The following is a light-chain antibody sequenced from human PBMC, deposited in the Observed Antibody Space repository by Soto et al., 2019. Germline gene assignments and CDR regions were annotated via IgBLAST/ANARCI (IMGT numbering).Light chain of an antibody. V-gene: IGKV3-20*01. J-gene: IGKJ2*01. CDR2: EVS. Sequence: EIVLTQSPGTLSLSPGERATLSCRASQSVSSSFLAWYQQKHGQAPRLLIYEVSIRATGIPDRFSGSGSGRDFTLTSSILEPEDFAVYYCQQYGRSYTFGQGTKLEIQ. CDR1: QSVSSSF. CDR3: QQYGRSYT.